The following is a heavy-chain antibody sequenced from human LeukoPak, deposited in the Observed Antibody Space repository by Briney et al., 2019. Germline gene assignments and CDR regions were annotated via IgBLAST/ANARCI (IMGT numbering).Heavy chain of an antibody. CDR2: ILPIFGTA. CDR1: GGTFSSYA. CDR3: ARKMGPYCSGGSCLVDNWFDP. J-gene: IGHJ5*02. Sequence: SVKLSCKASGGTFSSYAISWVRQAPGQGLEWMGGILPIFGTANYAQKFQGRITITADESTSTAYMELSSLRSEDTAVYYCARKMGPYCSGGSCLVDNWFDPWGQGTLVTVSS. V-gene: IGHV1-69*13. D-gene: IGHD2-15*01.